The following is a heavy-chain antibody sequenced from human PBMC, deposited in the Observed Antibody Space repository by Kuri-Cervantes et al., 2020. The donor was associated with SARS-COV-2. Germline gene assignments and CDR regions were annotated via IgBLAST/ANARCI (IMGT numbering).Heavy chain of an antibody. J-gene: IGHJ4*02. CDR3: AKVGTSIAVSGRFDF. CDR1: GFTFSSYA. Sequence: GGSLRLSCAASGFTFSSYAMRWVRQAPGKGLEWVSVISATGASTYYADSVKGRFTISRDNSKNTLYLQMNSLRAEDTAVYYCAKVGTSIAVSGRFDFWGQGTLVTVSS. CDR2: ISATGAST. V-gene: IGHV3-23*01. D-gene: IGHD6-19*01.